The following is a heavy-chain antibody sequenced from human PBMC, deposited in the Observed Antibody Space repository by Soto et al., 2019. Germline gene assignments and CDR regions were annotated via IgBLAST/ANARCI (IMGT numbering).Heavy chain of an antibody. CDR2: INHRGST. D-gene: IGHD3-3*01. CDR3: ANTYYNFWSGFYRGYYFDF. V-gene: IGHV4-34*01. CDR1: GGSFSGYY. Sequence: QVHLQQWGAGLLKPSETLSLTCAVYGGSFSGYYWSWIRQPPGKGLEWIGEINHRGSTNYKPSLKSRVTISVDTSKNQFSLKLSSVTAADTAVYFCANTYYNFWSGFYRGYYFDFWGQGTLVSVSS. J-gene: IGHJ4*02.